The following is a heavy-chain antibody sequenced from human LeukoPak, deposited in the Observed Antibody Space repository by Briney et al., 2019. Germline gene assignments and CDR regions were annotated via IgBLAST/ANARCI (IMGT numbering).Heavy chain of an antibody. Sequence: SETLSLTCTVSGGSISSGSYYWSWIRQPPGKGLEWIGSIYYSGSTYYNPSLKSRVTISVDTSKNQFSRKLSCVTAADTAVYYCARTYYYDSSGYYYWGQGTLVTVSS. CDR3: ARTYYYDSSGYYY. CDR2: IYYSGST. CDR1: GGSISSGSYY. D-gene: IGHD3-22*01. V-gene: IGHV4-39*01. J-gene: IGHJ4*02.